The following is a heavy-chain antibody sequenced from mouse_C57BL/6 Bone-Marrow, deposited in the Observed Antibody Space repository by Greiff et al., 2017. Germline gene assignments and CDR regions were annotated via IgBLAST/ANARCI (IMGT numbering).Heavy chain of an antibody. CDR3: ARADYGNYPLAY. CDR2: IYPGSGST. Sequence: QVQLQQPGAELVKPGASVKMSCKASGYTFTSYWITWVKQRPGQGLEWIGDIYPGSGSTNYNEKFKSKATLTVDTSSSTAYMQLSSLTSEDSAVYYCARADYGNYPLAYWGQGTLVTVSA. D-gene: IGHD2-1*01. V-gene: IGHV1-55*01. J-gene: IGHJ3*01. CDR1: GYTFTSYW.